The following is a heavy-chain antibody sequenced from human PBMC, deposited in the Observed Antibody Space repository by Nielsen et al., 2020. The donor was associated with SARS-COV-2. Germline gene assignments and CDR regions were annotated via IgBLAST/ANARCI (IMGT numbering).Heavy chain of an antibody. V-gene: IGHV4-34*01. Sequence: SETLSLTCAVYGGSFSGYYWSWIRQPPGKGLEWIGEINHSGSTNYNPSLKSRVTISVDTSKNQFSLKLSSVTAADTAVYYCARDLRYFDWLLTQLDWFDPWGQGTLVTVSS. J-gene: IGHJ5*02. CDR1: GGSFSGYY. CDR2: INHSGST. CDR3: ARDLRYFDWLLTQLDWFDP. D-gene: IGHD3-9*01.